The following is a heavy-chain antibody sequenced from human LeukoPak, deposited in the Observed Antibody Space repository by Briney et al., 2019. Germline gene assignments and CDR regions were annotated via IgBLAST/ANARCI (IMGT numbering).Heavy chain of an antibody. CDR3: AKGPGNYAGWFDP. J-gene: IGHJ5*02. V-gene: IGHV3-23*01. CDR1: GFTFSSYA. CDR2: ICGSGGTT. D-gene: IGHD1-14*01. Sequence: PGGSLRLSCAASGFTFSSYAMSWVRQAPGKGLEWVSAICGSGGTTYYADSVKGRFTISRDNSKNTLYLQMNSLRAGDTAVYYCAKGPGNYAGWFDPWGQGTLVTVSS.